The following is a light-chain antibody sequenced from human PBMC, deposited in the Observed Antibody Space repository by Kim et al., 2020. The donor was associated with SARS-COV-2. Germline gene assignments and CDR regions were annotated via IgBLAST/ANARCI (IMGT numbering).Light chain of an antibody. J-gene: IGKJ4*01. V-gene: IGKV4-1*01. CDR3: QQYYSSPLT. Sequence: AIINCKSSQSVLYSANNKNYLAWYQQKPGQPPKLLIYWASTREAGVPDRCSGSGSGTDFTLTISSLQAEDVAVYYCQQYYSSPLTFGGGTKVDIK. CDR1: QSVLYSANNKNY. CDR2: WAS.